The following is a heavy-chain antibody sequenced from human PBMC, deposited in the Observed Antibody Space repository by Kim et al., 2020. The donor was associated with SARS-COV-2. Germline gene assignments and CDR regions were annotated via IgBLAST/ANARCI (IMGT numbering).Heavy chain of an antibody. Sequence: GGSLRLSCAASGFTFDDYGMSWVRQAPGKGLEWVSGINWNGGSTGYADSVKGRFTISRDNAKNSLYLQMNSLRAEDTALYNCARGSSGWYGAMYYFDYWGQGTLVTVSS. CDR1: GFTFDDYG. J-gene: IGHJ4*02. CDR3: ARGSSGWYGAMYYFDY. CDR2: INWNGGST. V-gene: IGHV3-20*01. D-gene: IGHD6-19*01.